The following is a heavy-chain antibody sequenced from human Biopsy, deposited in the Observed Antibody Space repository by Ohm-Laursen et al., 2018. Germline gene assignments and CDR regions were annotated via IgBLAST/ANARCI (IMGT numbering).Heavy chain of an antibody. CDR1: GDSVTKYY. V-gene: IGHV4-59*02. Sequence: GTLSLTCPVSGDSVTKYYWSWIRQPPGKGLEWIGHIYYSVMTNYNPSLQSRVSISVDTSRNQVSLTLSSVTAADTAVYYCARDSGILNYGSFKYYHYYGMDVWGQGTKVTVSS. CDR2: IYYSVMT. J-gene: IGHJ6*02. D-gene: IGHD4-17*01. CDR3: ARDSGILNYGSFKYYHYYGMDV.